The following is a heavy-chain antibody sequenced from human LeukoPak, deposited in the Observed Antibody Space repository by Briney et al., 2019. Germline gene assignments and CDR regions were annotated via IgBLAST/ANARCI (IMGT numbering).Heavy chain of an antibody. CDR3: ARRGEAMDPFDY. J-gene: IGHJ4*02. CDR2: IYPGDSDT. V-gene: IGHV5-51*01. Sequence: GESLKISCKDSGYSFTSYWIGWVRQLPGKGLEWMGIIYPGDSDTRYSPSFQGQVTISADKSINTAYLQWSSLKASDTAIYYCARRGEAMDPFDYWGQGTLVTVSS. D-gene: IGHD5-18*01. CDR1: GYSFTSYW.